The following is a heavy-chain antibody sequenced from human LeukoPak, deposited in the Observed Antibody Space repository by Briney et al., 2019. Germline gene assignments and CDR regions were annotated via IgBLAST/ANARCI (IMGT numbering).Heavy chain of an antibody. Sequence: GASVNDSCKASGYTFTSYGISWVRQAAGQGLEWMGWISAYNGNTNYAQKLQGRVTMTTDTSTSTAYMELRSLRSDDTAVYYCARAPLIAVAGTSWGQGTLVTVSS. J-gene: IGHJ4*02. CDR1: GYTFTSYG. V-gene: IGHV1-18*01. CDR3: ARAPLIAVAGTS. D-gene: IGHD6-19*01. CDR2: ISAYNGNT.